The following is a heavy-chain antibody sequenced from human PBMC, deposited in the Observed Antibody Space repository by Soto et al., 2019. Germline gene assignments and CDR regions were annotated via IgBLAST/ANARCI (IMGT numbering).Heavy chain of an antibody. CDR2: ISWNSGSI. D-gene: IGHD3-10*01. J-gene: IGHJ4*02. Sequence: GGSLRLSCAASGFTFDDYAMHWVRQAPGKGLEWVSGISWNSGSIGYADSVKGRFTISRDNAKNSLYLQMNSLRAEDTALYYCAKVGGVEWFGELCDWGQGTLVTVSS. CDR3: AKVGGVEWFGELCD. CDR1: GFTFDDYA. V-gene: IGHV3-9*01.